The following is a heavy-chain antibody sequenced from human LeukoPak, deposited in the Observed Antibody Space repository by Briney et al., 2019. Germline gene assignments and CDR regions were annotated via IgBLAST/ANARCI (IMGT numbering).Heavy chain of an antibody. CDR1: GFTFSSYS. J-gene: IGHJ6*03. V-gene: IGHV3-48*01. CDR2: ISSSSSTI. D-gene: IGHD3-10*01. Sequence: GGSLRLSCAASGFTFSSYSMNWVRQAPGKGLEWVSYISSSSSTIYYADSVKGRFTISRDNAKNSLYLQMNSLRAEDTAVYYCARDPDSIAMVRGYYYYYYMGVWGKGTTVTVSS. CDR3: ARDPDSIAMVRGYYYYYYMGV.